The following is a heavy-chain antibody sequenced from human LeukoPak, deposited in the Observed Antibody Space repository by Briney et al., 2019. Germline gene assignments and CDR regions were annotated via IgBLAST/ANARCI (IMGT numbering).Heavy chain of an antibody. V-gene: IGHV4-34*01. CDR2: INHSGST. CDR1: VGPFSGYY. J-gene: IGHJ2*01. CDR3: AREREGYFDL. Sequence: PSETLSLTCAVYVGPFSGYYWSWIRQPPGKGLEWIGEINHSGSTNYSPSLKSRVSISVVTSKNQFSLKLSSVTAADTAVYYCAREREGYFDLWGRGTRVTVSS.